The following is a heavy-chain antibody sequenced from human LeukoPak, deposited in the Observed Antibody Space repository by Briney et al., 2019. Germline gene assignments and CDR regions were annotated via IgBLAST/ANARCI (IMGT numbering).Heavy chain of an antibody. CDR2: ISHDGSNK. J-gene: IGHJ3*02. CDR3: ARGGSYLSAFDI. D-gene: IGHD1-26*01. Sequence: GGSLRLSCAASGFTFSSYAMHWVRQAPGKGLEWVAVISHDGSNKYYADSVKGRFTISRDNSKNTLYLQMNSLRAEDTAVYYCARGGSYLSAFDIWGQGTMVTVSS. V-gene: IGHV3-30*04. CDR1: GFTFSSYA.